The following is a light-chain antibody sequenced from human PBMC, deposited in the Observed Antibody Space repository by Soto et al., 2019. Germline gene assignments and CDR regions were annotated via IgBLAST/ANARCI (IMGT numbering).Light chain of an antibody. V-gene: IGLV2-14*01. CDR2: DVY. Sequence: QSVLTQPASVSGSPGQSITISCTGTSSDVGGYDYVSWFQQYPGKAPSLMLYDVYRRPSGVSYRFSGSKSGNTASLTISGLQAEDEADYYCSSYTTPSTVVFGGGTKVTVL. J-gene: IGLJ2*01. CDR3: SSYTTPSTVV. CDR1: SSDVGGYDY.